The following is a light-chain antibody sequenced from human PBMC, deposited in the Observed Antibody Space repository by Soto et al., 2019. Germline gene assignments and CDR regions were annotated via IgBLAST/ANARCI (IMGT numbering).Light chain of an antibody. V-gene: IGKV1-39*01. CDR1: QRIRTD. CDR3: QQSYKNPHA. CDR2: VAS. J-gene: IGKJ4*01. Sequence: IQMTQSPSSLSASVGERVTITCRASQRIRTDLNWYQQRQGKAPKVLIYVASTLQTGVPSRFSGSSSGTDFNLTITSLQPEDFALYYCQQSYKNPHAFGGGTRVEIK.